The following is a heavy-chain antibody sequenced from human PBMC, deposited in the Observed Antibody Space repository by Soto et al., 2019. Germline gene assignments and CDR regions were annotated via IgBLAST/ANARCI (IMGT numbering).Heavy chain of an antibody. V-gene: IGHV3-23*01. CDR2: LSGSGGST. CDR1: GFTFSSYA. CDR3: AKGSHYGYSGYDPFDY. Sequence: GGSLRLSCAASGFTFSSYAMSWVRQAPGKGLEWVSALSGSGGSTYYADSVKGRFTISRDNSKNTLYLQMNSLRAEDTAVYYCAKGSHYGYSGYDPFDYWGQGTLVTVS. J-gene: IGHJ4*02. D-gene: IGHD5-12*01.